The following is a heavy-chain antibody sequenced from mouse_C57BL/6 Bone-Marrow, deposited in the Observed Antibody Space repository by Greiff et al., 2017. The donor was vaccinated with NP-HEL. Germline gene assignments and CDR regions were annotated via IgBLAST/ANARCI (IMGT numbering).Heavy chain of an antibody. CDR1: GFTFTDYY. J-gene: IGHJ1*03. V-gene: IGHV7-3*01. CDR2: ISNKANGYTT. Sequence: DVMLVESGGGLVQPGGSLSLSCAASGFTFTDYYMSWVRQPPGKALEWLGFISNKANGYTTESRASVMGRFTISRDNYQSILYLQMNALGADDSATYYCARTCAYYYGYNYWYLDVWGTGTTVTVSS. D-gene: IGHD2-2*01. CDR3: ARTCAYYYGYNYWYLDV.